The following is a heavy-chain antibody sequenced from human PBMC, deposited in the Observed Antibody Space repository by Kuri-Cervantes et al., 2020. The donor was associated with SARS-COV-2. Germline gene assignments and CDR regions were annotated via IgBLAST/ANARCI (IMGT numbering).Heavy chain of an antibody. CDR3: AGTTKLVGATIFDY. J-gene: IGHJ4*02. Sequence: SQTLSLTCAVYGGSFSGYYWSWIRQPPGKGLEWIGEINHSGSTNYNPSLKSRVTVSVDTSKNQFSLKLSSVTAADTAVYYCAGTTKLVGATIFDYWGQGTLVTVSS. V-gene: IGHV4-34*01. CDR2: INHSGST. CDR1: GGSFSGYY. D-gene: IGHD1-26*01.